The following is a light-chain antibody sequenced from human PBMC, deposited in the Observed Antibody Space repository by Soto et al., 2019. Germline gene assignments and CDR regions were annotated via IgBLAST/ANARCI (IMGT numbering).Light chain of an antibody. CDR1: SSDVGGYNY. CDR3: GAWDSSLTTYV. Sequence: QSVLTQPRSVSGSPGQSVTISCTGTSSDVGGYNYVSWYQQHPGKAPKLMIYDVSKRPSGVPDRFSGSKSGTSATLGITGLQPGDEADYYCGAWDSSLTTYVFGTATKLTVL. J-gene: IGLJ1*01. V-gene: IGLV2-11*01. CDR2: DVS.